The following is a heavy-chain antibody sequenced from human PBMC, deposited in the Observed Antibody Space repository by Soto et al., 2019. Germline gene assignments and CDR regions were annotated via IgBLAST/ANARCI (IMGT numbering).Heavy chain of an antibody. D-gene: IGHD4-17*01. V-gene: IGHV3-33*01. CDR2: IWYDGSNK. CDR3: ARQTTVTTLYFDL. J-gene: IGHJ2*01. CDR1: GFTFSSYG. Sequence: ESGGGVVQPGRSLRLSCAASGFTFSSYGMHWVRQAPGKGLEWVAVIWYDGSNKYYADSVKGRFTISRDNSKNTLYLQMNSLRAEDTAVYYCARQTTVTTLYFDLWGRGTLVTVSS.